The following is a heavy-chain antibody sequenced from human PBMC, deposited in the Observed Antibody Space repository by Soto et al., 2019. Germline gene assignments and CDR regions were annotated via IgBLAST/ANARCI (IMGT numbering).Heavy chain of an antibody. CDR1: GGSISSSSYY. J-gene: IGHJ5*02. Sequence: SETLSLTCTVSGGSISSSSYYWGWIRQPPGKGLEWIGSIYYSGYTYYNPSLKSRVTISVDTSKNQFSLKLSSVTAADTAVYYCARLYVSGKRHSINWAINWFDPWGQGTLVTSPQ. D-gene: IGHD6-13*01. CDR3: ARLYVSGKRHSINWAINWFDP. V-gene: IGHV4-39*01. CDR2: IYYSGYT.